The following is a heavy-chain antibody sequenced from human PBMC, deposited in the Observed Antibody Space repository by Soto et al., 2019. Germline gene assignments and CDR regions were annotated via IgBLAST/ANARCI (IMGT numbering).Heavy chain of an antibody. CDR1: GGSISSYS. CDR3: ARDNCGGDCYLSWFDP. D-gene: IGHD2-21*02. V-gene: IGHV4-59*01. CDR2: IYYSGTT. J-gene: IGHJ5*02. Sequence: PSETLSLNCTVSGGSISSYSWSWIRQPPGKGLEWIGFIYYSGTTNYNPSLRSRVTISVDTSKNQFSLKLNSVTAADTAVYYCARDNCGGDCYLSWFDPWGQGTLVTVS.